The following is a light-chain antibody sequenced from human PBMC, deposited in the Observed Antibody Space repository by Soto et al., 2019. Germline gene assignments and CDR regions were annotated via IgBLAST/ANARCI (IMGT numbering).Light chain of an antibody. CDR1: QTVSSAR. Sequence: EIVLTQSPGTLSLSPGERATLSCRASQTVSSARLAWFQQKPGQAPRLLIYGASSRAPGIPDRFSGSGSETDFTLTITRLESEDFAVYYCHQYGSSQTFGQGTKVDIK. CDR2: GAS. V-gene: IGKV3-20*01. CDR3: HQYGSSQT. J-gene: IGKJ1*01.